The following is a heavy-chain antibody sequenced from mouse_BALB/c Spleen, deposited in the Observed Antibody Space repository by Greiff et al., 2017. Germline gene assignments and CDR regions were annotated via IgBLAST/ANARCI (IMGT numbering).Heavy chain of an antibody. J-gene: IGHJ3*01. V-gene: IGHV4-1*02. CDR1: GFDFSRYW. CDR2: INPDSSTI. CDR3: ARMTMITTRAWFAC. D-gene: IGHD2-4*01. Sequence: EVQLVESGGGLVQPGGSLKLSCAASGFDFSRYWMSWVRQAPGKGLEWIGEINPDSSTINYTPSLKDKFIISRDNAKNTLYLQMSKVRSEDTALYYCARMTMITTRAWFACGGQGTLVTVAA.